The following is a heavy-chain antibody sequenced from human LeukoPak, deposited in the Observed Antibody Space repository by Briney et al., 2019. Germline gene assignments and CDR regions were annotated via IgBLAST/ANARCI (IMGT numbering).Heavy chain of an antibody. J-gene: IGHJ4*02. V-gene: IGHV3-30-3*01. CDR3: ARDGDYYDSSDPDY. CDR1: GFTFSSYA. CDR2: ISYDGSNK. D-gene: IGHD3-22*01. Sequence: PGRSLRLSCAASGFTFSSYAMHWVRQAPGKGLEWVAVISYDGSNKYYADSVKGRFTISRDNSKNTLYLQMNSLRAEDTAVYYCARDGDYYDSSDPDYWGQGTLVTVSS.